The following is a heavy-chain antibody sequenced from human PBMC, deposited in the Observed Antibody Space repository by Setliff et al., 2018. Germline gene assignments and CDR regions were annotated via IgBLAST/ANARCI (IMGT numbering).Heavy chain of an antibody. CDR2: ISSSSNTI. V-gene: IGHV3-48*01. J-gene: IGHJ4*02. D-gene: IGHD6-19*01. Sequence: GESLKISCTGSGYSFITYWIGWVRQAPGKGLEWVSYISSSSNTIKYADSVKGRFTVSRDNSKNMVYLQMDNLRVDDTAVYYCAGDPPNSGWSFDYWGQGTLVTVSS. CDR3: AGDPPNSGWSFDY. CDR1: GYSFITYW.